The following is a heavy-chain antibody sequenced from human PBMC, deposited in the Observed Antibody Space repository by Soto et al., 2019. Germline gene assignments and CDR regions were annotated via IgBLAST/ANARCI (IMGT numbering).Heavy chain of an antibody. Sequence: EVQLLESGGTLVQPGESLRLSCEVSGFSFSSFAMNWVRQAPGEGLEWVSSIRGTATSYADAVTGRFTISRDNSKNTVYMEMDTLRCEDKAVYYCAECAVLMSTSGGSCKWCDPWGQGTLVIVSS. V-gene: IGHV3-23*01. J-gene: IGHJ5*02. D-gene: IGHD3-10*01. CDR2: IRGTAT. CDR1: GFSFSSFA. CDR3: AECAVLMSTSGGSCKWCDP.